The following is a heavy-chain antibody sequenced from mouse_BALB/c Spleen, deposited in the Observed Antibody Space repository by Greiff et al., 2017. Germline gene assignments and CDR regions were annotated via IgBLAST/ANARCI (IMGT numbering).Heavy chain of an antibody. CDR2: IWSGGST. J-gene: IGHJ4*01. V-gene: IGHV2-2*02. CDR1: GFSLTSYG. Sequence: QVQLQQSGPGLVQPSQSLSITCTVSGFSLTSYGVHWVRQSPGKGLEWLGVIWSGGSTDYNAAFISRLSISKDNSKSQVFFKMNSLQANDTAIYYCARNCAYYGNYTGAMDYWGQGTSVTVSS. D-gene: IGHD2-10*01. CDR3: ARNCAYYGNYTGAMDY.